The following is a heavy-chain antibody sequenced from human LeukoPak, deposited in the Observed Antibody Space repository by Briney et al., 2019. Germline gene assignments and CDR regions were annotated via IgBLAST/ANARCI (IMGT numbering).Heavy chain of an antibody. D-gene: IGHD2-2*01. CDR1: GFTFSSYW. V-gene: IGHV3-7*01. J-gene: IGHJ4*02. Sequence: PGGSLRLSCAASGFTFSSYWMSCVRQAPGKGLEWVANIKQDGSEKYYVDSVKGRFTISRDNAKNSLYLQMNSLRAEDTAVYYCARSRPDHCSSTSCYYYWGQGTLVTVSS. CDR3: ARSRPDHCSSTSCYYY. CDR2: IKQDGSEK.